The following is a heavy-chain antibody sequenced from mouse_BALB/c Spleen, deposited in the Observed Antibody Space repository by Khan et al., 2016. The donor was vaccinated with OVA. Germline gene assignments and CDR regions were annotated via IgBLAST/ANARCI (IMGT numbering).Heavy chain of an antibody. CDR2: IRYDGDS. J-gene: IGHJ3*01. CDR1: GYSITSGYF. CDR3: ARGGSSGPAWFTY. Sequence: EVQLQESGPGLVKPSQSLSLTCSVTGYSITSGYFWNWIRQFPGNILEWMGYIRYDGDSNYNPSLKNRISITRDTSKNRFFLKLNSVTPEDTATYYCARGGSSGPAWFTYWGQGTLVTVSA. V-gene: IGHV3-6*02. D-gene: IGHD3-1*01.